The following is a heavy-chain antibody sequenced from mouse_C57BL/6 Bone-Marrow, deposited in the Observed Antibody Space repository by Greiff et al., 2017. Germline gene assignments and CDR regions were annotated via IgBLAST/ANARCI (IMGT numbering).Heavy chain of an antibody. Sequence: EVQLQQSGPELVKPGASVKISCKASGYSFTGYYMNWVKQSPEKSLEWIGEINPSTGGTTYNQKFKAKATLTVDKSSSTAYMQLKSLTSEDSAVYYCARNLGYYYGNPLFYAMDYWGQGTSVTVSS. CDR2: INPSTGGT. CDR1: GYSFTGYY. CDR3: ARNLGYYYGNPLFYAMDY. J-gene: IGHJ4*01. V-gene: IGHV1-42*01. D-gene: IGHD2-1*01.